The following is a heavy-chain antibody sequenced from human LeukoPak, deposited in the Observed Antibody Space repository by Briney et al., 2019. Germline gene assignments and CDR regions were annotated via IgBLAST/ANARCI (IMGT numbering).Heavy chain of an antibody. Sequence: SQTLSLTCALSGDSVSGNSTAYNWIRQSPSRGLEWLGRTYYRSKWYNDYAVPVKSRITINPDTSKNQLSLQLSSVTPDDTAVYYCARGGQGDGYSADEAFDFWGQGTMVTVSS. J-gene: IGHJ3*01. CDR2: TYYRSKWYN. CDR1: GDSVSGNSTA. V-gene: IGHV6-1*01. CDR3: ARGGQGDGYSADEAFDF. D-gene: IGHD5-24*01.